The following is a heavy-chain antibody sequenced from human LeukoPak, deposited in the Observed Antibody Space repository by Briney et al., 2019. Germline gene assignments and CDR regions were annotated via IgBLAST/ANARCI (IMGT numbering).Heavy chain of an antibody. V-gene: IGHV3-48*03. CDR1: GFTFDSFG. CDR3: ASMVRFSV. J-gene: IGHJ4*02. Sequence: GGSLRLSCEVSGFTFDSFGLSWVRQAPGKGLEWVSYISSSGSTIYYADSVKGRFTISRDNAKNSLYLQMNSLRAEDTAVYYCASMVRFSVWGQGTLVTVSS. CDR2: ISSSGSTI. D-gene: IGHD3-10*01.